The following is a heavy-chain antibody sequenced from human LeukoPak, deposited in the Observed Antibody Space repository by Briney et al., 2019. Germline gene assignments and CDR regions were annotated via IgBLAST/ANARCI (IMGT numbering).Heavy chain of an antibody. CDR1: GFTFDDYT. Sequence: GGSLRLSCAASGFTFDDYTMHWVRQAPGKGLEWVSLISWDGGSTYYADSVKGRFTISRDNSKNSLYLQMNSLRGEDTALYYCARVRTTVTTYDAFDFWGQGTMVTVSS. CDR2: ISWDGGST. J-gene: IGHJ3*01. D-gene: IGHD4-17*01. CDR3: ARVRTTVTTYDAFDF. V-gene: IGHV3-43*01.